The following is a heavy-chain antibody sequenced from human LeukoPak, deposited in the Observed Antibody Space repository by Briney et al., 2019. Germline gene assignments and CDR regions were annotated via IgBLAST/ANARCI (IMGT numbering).Heavy chain of an antibody. D-gene: IGHD2-8*02. J-gene: IGHJ4*02. CDR2: ISYEGSNE. CDR1: GFSFSSYG. Sequence: GRSLRLSCAASGFSFSSYGMHWVRQAPGKGLEWVAVISYEGSNEYYADSVKGRFTISRDNSKNTLYLQMDSLRAEDTAVYYCARYNTGSVDYWGQGTLVTVSS. V-gene: IGHV3-30*03. CDR3: ARYNTGSVDY.